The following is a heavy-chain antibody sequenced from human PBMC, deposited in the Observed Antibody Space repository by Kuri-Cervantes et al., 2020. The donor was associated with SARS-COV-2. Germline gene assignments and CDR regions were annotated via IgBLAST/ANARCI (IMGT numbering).Heavy chain of an antibody. CDR3: ARHLWSDGMDV. CDR1: GGSISSYY. V-gene: IGHV4-39*01. Sequence: ESLKISCTVSGGSISSYYWGWIRQPPGKGLEWIGSIYYSGSTYYNPSLKSRVTISVDTSKNQFSLKLSSVTAADTAVYYCARHLWSDGMDVWGQGTTVTVSS. J-gene: IGHJ6*02. D-gene: IGHD2-8*02. CDR2: IYYSGST.